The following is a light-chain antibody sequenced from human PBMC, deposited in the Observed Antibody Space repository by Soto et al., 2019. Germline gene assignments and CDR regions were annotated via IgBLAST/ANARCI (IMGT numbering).Light chain of an antibody. Sequence: DIQMTQSPSSLYASVGDRVTITCQASQDISNYLNWYQQKPGKAPKLLIYDASNLETGVPSRFSGSGSRTDFTFTISGRQPEYIATYYCQQYDNLPRTFGQGTTVEIK. CDR1: QDISNY. CDR3: QQYDNLPRT. CDR2: DAS. V-gene: IGKV1-33*01. J-gene: IGKJ1*01.